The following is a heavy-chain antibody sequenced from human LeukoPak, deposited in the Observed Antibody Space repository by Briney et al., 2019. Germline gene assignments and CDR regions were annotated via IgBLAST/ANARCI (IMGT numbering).Heavy chain of an antibody. CDR1: GFTFSDYA. V-gene: IGHV3-30*18. CDR2: SAHDEVGK. Sequence: GGSLRLSCVGAGFTFSDYAIHWVRQAPGKGLEWVAVSAHDEVGKQFADSVKGRFTLSRDNSRDSVHLQMNRLRDEDTAVYYCAKDRGYGEHEPFESWGQGSLVTVSS. CDR3: AKDRGYGEHEPFES. D-gene: IGHD4/OR15-4a*01. J-gene: IGHJ4*02.